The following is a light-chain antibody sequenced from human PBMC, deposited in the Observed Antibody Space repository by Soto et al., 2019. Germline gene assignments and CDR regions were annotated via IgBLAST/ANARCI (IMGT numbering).Light chain of an antibody. J-gene: IGKJ1*01. Sequence: DIQMTQSPPTLSASVGDRVTISCRASESITNWLAWYQHKPGKAPKLLIYKASSLESGVPSRFSGSGSGTEFTLNISSLQPDDFATYYCQQYKSPPWTFGQGTKV. CDR3: QQYKSPPWT. V-gene: IGKV1-5*03. CDR1: ESITNW. CDR2: KAS.